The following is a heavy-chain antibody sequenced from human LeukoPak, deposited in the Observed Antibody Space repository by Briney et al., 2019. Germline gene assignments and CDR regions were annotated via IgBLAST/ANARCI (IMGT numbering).Heavy chain of an antibody. CDR2: INPKSGGT. J-gene: IGHJ4*02. CDR3: ASLVRGVTDFDY. CDR1: GYTFTGYN. D-gene: IGHD3-10*01. V-gene: IGHV1-2*02. Sequence: ASVKVSSKASGYTFTGYNMHWVRQAPGQGLEWVGWINPKSGGTNYAQKFKGRVTMTRDTSISTAYMELSRLRSDDTAVYYCASLVRGVTDFDYWGERTLLTVSS.